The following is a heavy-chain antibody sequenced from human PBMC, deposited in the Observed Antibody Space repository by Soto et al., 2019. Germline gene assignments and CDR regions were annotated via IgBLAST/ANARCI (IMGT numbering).Heavy chain of an antibody. Sequence: QVQLVQSGAEVEKPGASVKVSCKASGYTFTTYGVSWVRQSPGQGLEWMGWISAYNGNTNYAQTLQGRVTMTTDTSTNTAYMELRSLKFDDTAVYYCARDDYGSPRYFDLWGRGTLVTVSS. CDR3: ARDDYGSPRYFDL. CDR1: GYTFTTYG. J-gene: IGHJ2*01. V-gene: IGHV1-18*01. D-gene: IGHD4-17*01. CDR2: ISAYNGNT.